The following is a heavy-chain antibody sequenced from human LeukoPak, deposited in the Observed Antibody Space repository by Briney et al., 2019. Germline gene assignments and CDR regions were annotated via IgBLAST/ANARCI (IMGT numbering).Heavy chain of an antibody. D-gene: IGHD3-9*01. V-gene: IGHV3-33*01. CDR2: IWYDGSNK. J-gene: IGHJ3*02. CDR1: GFTFSSSG. CDR3: ARWGDILTPRNAFDI. Sequence: PGRSLRLSCAASGFTFSSSGMHWVRQAPGKGLEWVAVIWYDGSNKYYADSVKGRFTISRDNSKNTLYLQMNSLRAEDTAVYYCARWGDILTPRNAFDIWGQGTMVTVSS.